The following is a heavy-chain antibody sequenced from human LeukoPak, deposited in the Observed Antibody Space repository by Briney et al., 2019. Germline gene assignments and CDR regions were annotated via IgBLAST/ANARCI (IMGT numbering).Heavy chain of an antibody. CDR2: ISWSRYII. D-gene: IGHD2-15*01. CDR1: GFTFDEYA. J-gene: IGHJ3*02. V-gene: IGHV3-9*01. Sequence: GRSLRLSCAASGFTFDEYAMHWVRQAPGKGLEWVSGISWSRYIIEYADSVRGRFTISRDNANNSLFLQMNSLRAEDSAMYYCVRDHVGGSCVDCPLGDAFDTWGQGTMLTVSS. CDR3: VRDHVGGSCVDCPLGDAFDT.